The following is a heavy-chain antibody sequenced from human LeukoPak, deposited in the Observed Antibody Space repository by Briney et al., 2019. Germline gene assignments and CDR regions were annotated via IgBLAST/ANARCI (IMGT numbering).Heavy chain of an antibody. V-gene: IGHV3-13*01. CDR1: GFTFSTYE. Sequence: GGSLRLCCAASGFTFSTYEMNWVRQTTGQGLEWISSIDSSGGYTYYAGSVKGRFTISRENDKNSLYLHMNSLRVGDTAVYSCVGGGEIGLDYWGHGTLVTVSS. CDR3: VGGGEIGLDY. D-gene: IGHD3-16*01. J-gene: IGHJ4*01. CDR2: IDSSGGYT.